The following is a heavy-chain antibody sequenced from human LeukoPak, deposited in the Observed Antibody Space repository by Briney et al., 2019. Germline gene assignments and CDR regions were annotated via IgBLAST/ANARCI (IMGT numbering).Heavy chain of an antibody. CDR2: IIPIFGTA. CDR3: ARAGEGATSSYYYYYMDV. Sequence: ISWGRQAPGRGEEWRGGIIPIFGTANYAQKFQGRVTITTDESTSTAYMELSSLRSEDTAVYYCARAGEGATSSYYYYYMDVWGKGTTVTVSS. D-gene: IGHD1-26*01. J-gene: IGHJ6*03. V-gene: IGHV1-69*05.